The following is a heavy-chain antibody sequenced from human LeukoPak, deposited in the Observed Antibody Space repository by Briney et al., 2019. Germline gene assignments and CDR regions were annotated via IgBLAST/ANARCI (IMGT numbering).Heavy chain of an antibody. CDR2: IIPIFGTA. D-gene: IGHD6-6*01. Sequence: GASVKVSCKASGYTFTSYGISWVRQAPGQGLEWMGGIIPIFGTANYAQKFQGRVTITTDESTSTAYMELSSLRSEDTAVYYCARHPQSLSSSSAYFDYWGQGTLVTVSS. CDR1: GYTFTSYG. J-gene: IGHJ4*02. CDR3: ARHPQSLSSSSAYFDY. V-gene: IGHV1-69*05.